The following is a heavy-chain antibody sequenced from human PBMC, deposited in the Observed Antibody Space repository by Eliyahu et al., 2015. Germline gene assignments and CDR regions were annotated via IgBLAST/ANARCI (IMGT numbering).Heavy chain of an antibody. CDR1: GFTFSXHY. J-gene: IGHJ5*01. CDR3: VRGMSGSGSYYDS. Sequence: EVQLVESGGGLVQPGGSLRLSCAGXGFTFSXHYMDWVRQAPGKGLEWVGRSRNKADTYTTEYAASVKGRFTISRDDSQNSLYLQMNSLKTEDTAVYYCVRGMSGSGSYYDSWGQGTLVTVSA. V-gene: IGHV3-72*01. D-gene: IGHD3-10*01. CDR2: SRNKADTYTT.